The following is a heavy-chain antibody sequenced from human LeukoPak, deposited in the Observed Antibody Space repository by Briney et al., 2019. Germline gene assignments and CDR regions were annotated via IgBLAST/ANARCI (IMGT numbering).Heavy chain of an antibody. CDR2: TSSSSSYI. CDR3: ARVGSGLTPLDY. D-gene: IGHD6-19*01. J-gene: IGHJ4*02. CDR1: GFTFSSYS. V-gene: IGHV3-21*01. Sequence: GGSLRLSCAASGFTFSSYSMNWVRQAPGKGLEWVSSTSSSSSYIYYADSVKGRFTISRDNAKNSLYLQMNSLRAEDTAVYYCARVGSGLTPLDYWGQGTLVTVSS.